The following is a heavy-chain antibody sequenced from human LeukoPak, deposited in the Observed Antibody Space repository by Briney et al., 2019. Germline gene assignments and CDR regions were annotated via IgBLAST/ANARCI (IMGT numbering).Heavy chain of an antibody. CDR3: ARDDVGRGDYGEGFGP. V-gene: IGHV3-30*02. D-gene: IGHD4-17*01. CDR2: IRYDGSNK. CDR1: GFTFSSYG. Sequence: PGGSLRLSCAASGFTFSSYGMHWVRQAPGKGLEWVAFIRYDGSNKYYADSVKGRFTISRDNSKNTLYLQMNSLRAEDTAVYYCARDDVGRGDYGEGFGPWGQGTLVTVSS. J-gene: IGHJ5*02.